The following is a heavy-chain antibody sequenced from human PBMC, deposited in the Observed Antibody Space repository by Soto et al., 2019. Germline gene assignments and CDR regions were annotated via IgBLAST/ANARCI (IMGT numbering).Heavy chain of an antibody. V-gene: IGHV4-30-4*01. CDR2: IYYSGST. CDR1: GGSISSGDYY. J-gene: IGHJ4*02. D-gene: IGHD3-16*02. CDR3: ARYPGELSGYFDY. Sequence: SETLSLTCTVSGGSISSGDYYWSWIRQPPGKGLEWIGYIYYSGSTYYNPSLKSRVTISVDTSKNQFSLKLSSVTAADTAVYYCARYPGELSGYFDYWGQGTLVTVSS.